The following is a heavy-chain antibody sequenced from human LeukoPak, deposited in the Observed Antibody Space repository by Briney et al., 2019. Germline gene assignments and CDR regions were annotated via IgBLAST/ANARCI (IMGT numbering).Heavy chain of an antibody. V-gene: IGHV3-33*01. D-gene: IGHD3-10*01. CDR1: GFTFSSNG. Sequence: GGSLRLSCAASGFTFSSNGMHWVRQAPGKGLEWVAVVWFDGSNKYYADSVKGRFTISRDNSKSTLYLQMNSLRAEDTAVYYCAREYGSVLGDYWGQGTLVTVSS. CDR2: VWFDGSNK. CDR3: AREYGSVLGDY. J-gene: IGHJ4*02.